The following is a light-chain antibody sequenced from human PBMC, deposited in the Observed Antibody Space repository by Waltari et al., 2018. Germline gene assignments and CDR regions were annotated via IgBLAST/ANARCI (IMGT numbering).Light chain of an antibody. CDR2: DDS. J-gene: IGLJ1*01. V-gene: IGLV3-21*02. CDR3: QVWDTASDEYV. CDR1: NIGSKS. Sequence: SYVLTQPPSVSVAPGQTARITCGGNNIGSKSVHWYQQRSGQAPLLVVYDDSARPSGIPGRVSGANSGNTATLTINSVEAGDEADYYCQVWDTASDEYVFGPGTKVTVL.